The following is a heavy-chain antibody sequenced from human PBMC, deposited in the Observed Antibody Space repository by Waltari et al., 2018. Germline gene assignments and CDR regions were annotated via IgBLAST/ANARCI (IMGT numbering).Heavy chain of an antibody. CDR1: GYTFTDYY. CDR3: ARGSGEIVLLWGGEPIPFDY. V-gene: IGHV1-2*02. D-gene: IGHD3-10*01. J-gene: IGHJ4*02. Sequence: QVQLVQSGAAVKKPGVSVKVSCKASGYTFTDYYMHWVRQAPGQGLEWMGWINPNSGDANYAQKFQGRVTMTSDTSISTAYMELSRLRSDDTALYYCARGSGEIVLLWGGEPIPFDYWGQGTLVTVSS. CDR2: INPNSGDA.